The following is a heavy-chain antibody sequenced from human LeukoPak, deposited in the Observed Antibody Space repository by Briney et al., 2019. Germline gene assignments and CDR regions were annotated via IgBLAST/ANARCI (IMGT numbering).Heavy chain of an antibody. V-gene: IGHV4-38-2*01. CDR3: ARWLLYAFDI. J-gene: IGHJ3*02. D-gene: IGHD3-22*01. CDR1: GYSISSGYY. CDR2: IYHSGST. Sequence: SETLSLTCAVSGYSISSGYYWGWIRQPPGQGLEWIGSIYHSGSTYYNPSLKSRVTISVDTSKNQFSLKLSSVTAADTAVYYCARWLLYAFDIWGQGTMVTVSS.